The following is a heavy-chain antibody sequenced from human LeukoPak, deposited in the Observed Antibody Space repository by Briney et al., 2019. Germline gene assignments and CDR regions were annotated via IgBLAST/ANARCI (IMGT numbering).Heavy chain of an antibody. Sequence: ASVKVSCKASGYTFTGYYMHWVRQAPGQGLERMGWINPNSGGTNYAQKFQGRVTMTRDTSTSTAYMELSRLRSDDTAVYYCARGRAAAVHFDYWGQGTLVTVSS. J-gene: IGHJ4*02. D-gene: IGHD6-13*01. CDR2: INPNSGGT. CDR1: GYTFTGYY. CDR3: ARGRAAAVHFDY. V-gene: IGHV1-2*02.